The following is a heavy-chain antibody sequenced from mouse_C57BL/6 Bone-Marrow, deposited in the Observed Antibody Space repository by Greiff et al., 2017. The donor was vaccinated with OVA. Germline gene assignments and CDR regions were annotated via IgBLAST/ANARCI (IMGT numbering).Heavy chain of an antibody. J-gene: IGHJ1*03. CDR2: IRLKSDNYAT. V-gene: IGHV6-3*01. CDR3: TGRKLGRWYFDV. CDR1: GFTFSNYW. D-gene: IGHD4-1*01. Sequence: EVKVEESGGGLVQPGGSMKLSCVASGFTFSNYWMNWVRQSPEKGLEWVAQIRLKSDNYATHYAESVKGRFTISRDDSKSSVYLQMNNLRAEDTGIYYCTGRKLGRWYFDVWGTGTTVTVSS.